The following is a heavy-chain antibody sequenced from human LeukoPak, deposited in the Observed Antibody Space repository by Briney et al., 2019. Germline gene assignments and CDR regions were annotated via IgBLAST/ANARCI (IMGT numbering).Heavy chain of an antibody. V-gene: IGHV3-30*02. CDR3: ARDRGKDYFGD. CDR1: GLTFTNHG. D-gene: IGHD4-23*01. Sequence: GGSLRLSCVTSGLTFTNHGFHWLRQAADKGLEWVAFVRNDGFDTYHSNSVKGRFSISRDDSKNTVYLQMNSLRAEDAALYYCARDRGKDYFGDWGQGTQVTVSS. J-gene: IGHJ4*02. CDR2: VRNDGFDT.